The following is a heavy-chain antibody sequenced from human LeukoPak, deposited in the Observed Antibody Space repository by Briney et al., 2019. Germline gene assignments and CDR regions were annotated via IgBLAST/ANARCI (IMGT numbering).Heavy chain of an antibody. D-gene: IGHD3-9*01. J-gene: IGHJ5*02. V-gene: IGHV4-59*02. CDR1: GVSVSSFY. CDR2: ISDSGST. CDR3: ARDTYDILTGYYTGQHP. Sequence: SETLSLTCTVSGVSVSSFYWSWIRQPPGRGLEWFGYISDSGSTNYNPPLKSRVIISVDTSKNQLSLKLSSVTAADTAVYYCARDTYDILTGYYTGQHPWGQGTLVTVSS.